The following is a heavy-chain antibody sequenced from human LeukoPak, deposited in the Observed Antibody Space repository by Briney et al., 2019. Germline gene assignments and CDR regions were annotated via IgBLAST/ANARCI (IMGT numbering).Heavy chain of an antibody. CDR3: ARGSPHLADAFDI. D-gene: IGHD3-3*02. V-gene: IGHV3-53*01. CDR1: GFTVSTNY. Sequence: GGSLRLSCAASGFTVSTNYMSWVRQAPGKGLEWVSVISSGGRTYYADSVKGRFSISRDNSKNTLYIQMNSLRAEDTAVYYCARGSPHLADAFDIWGQGTMVTVSS. J-gene: IGHJ3*02. CDR2: ISSGGRT.